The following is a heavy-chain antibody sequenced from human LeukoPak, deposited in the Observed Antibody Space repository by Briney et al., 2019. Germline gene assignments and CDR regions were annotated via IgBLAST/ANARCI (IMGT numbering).Heavy chain of an antibody. CDR2: INWNGGGT. J-gene: IGHJ3*02. V-gene: IGHV3-20*01. D-gene: IGHD3-10*01. CDR3: AREAPYYGSGIVGAFDI. Sequence: GGSLRLSCAASGFTFYDYSMSWVRHAPGKGLEWVSRINWNGGGTDYADSVKGRCTISRDNAKNSLYLQMNSLRAEDTALYQCAREAPYYGSGIVGAFDIWGQGKMVTVSS. CDR1: GFTFYDYS.